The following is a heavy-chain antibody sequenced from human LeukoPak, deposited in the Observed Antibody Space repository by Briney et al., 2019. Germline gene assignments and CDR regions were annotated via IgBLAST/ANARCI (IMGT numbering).Heavy chain of an antibody. CDR1: GGSFSGYY. Sequence: SETLSLTCAVYGGSFSGYYWSWIRQPPGKGLEWIGEINHSGSTNYNASLKSRVTISVDTSKNQFSLKLSSVTAADTAVYYCARGPGGGSSPNDAFDIWGQGTMVTVSS. J-gene: IGHJ3*02. CDR2: INHSGST. CDR3: ARGPGGGSSPNDAFDI. D-gene: IGHD3-10*01. V-gene: IGHV4-34*01.